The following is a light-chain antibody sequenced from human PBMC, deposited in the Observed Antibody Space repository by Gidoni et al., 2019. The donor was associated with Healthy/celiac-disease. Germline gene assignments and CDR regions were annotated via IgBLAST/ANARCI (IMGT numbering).Light chain of an antibody. V-gene: IGKV3-15*01. CDR2: GAS. CDR1: QSVSSN. J-gene: IGKJ2*01. Sequence: EIVMTQSPATLSVSPGERATLSCRASQSVSSNLAWYQQKPGQAPRLLIYGASTRATGIPASFSGSGSGTEFTLTISSLQSEDFAVYYCQQYNNWLLYTFXQXTKLEIK. CDR3: QQYNNWLLYT.